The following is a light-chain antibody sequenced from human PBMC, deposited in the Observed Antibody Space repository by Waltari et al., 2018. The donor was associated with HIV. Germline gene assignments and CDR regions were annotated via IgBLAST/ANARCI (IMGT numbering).Light chain of an antibody. J-gene: IGLJ2*01. V-gene: IGLV1-44*01. CDR1: SSTIGSDA. CDR2: SND. CDR3: VVWDARLNGLV. Sequence: QSVLTQPPSASGTPGQRVTSSCSGSSSTIGSDAVNWYQQFPGTAPKLLIYSNDQRPSGVPDRFSGSKSGTSASLAINGLQSEDEADYYCVVWDARLNGLVFGGGTKLTVL.